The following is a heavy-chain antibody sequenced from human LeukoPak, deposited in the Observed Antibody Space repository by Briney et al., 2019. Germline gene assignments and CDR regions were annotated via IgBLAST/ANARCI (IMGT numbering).Heavy chain of an antibody. V-gene: IGHV1-2*02. Sequence: ASVKVSCKASGYTFIGYYIHWVRQAPGQGLEWMGWINPNNGVTNYAQKFQGRVTMTRDTSISTAFMEMSSLRSDEMAVYYCAREKNYYFDSWGQVTLVTVSS. D-gene: IGHD1-7*01. CDR2: INPNNGVT. CDR3: AREKNYYFDS. CDR1: GYTFIGYY. J-gene: IGHJ4*02.